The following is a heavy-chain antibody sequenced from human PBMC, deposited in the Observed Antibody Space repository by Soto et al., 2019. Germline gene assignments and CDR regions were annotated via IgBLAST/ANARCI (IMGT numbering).Heavy chain of an antibody. CDR2: ISSSSSYI. CDR1: GFTFSSYS. V-gene: IGHV3-21*01. CDR3: ARAIAVAGTGFDY. J-gene: IGHJ4*02. D-gene: IGHD6-19*01. Sequence: GGSLRLSCAASGFTFSSYSMNWVRQAPGKGLEWVSSISSSSSYIYYADSVKGRFTISRDNAKNSLYLQMNSLRAEDTAVYYCARAIAVAGTGFDYWGQGTLVTVPS.